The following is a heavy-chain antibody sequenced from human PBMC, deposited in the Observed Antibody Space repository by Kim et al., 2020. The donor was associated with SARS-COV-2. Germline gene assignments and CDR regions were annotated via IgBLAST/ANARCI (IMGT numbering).Heavy chain of an antibody. CDR2: IRSKANSYAT. V-gene: IGHV3-73*01. J-gene: IGHJ6*02. CDR1: GFTFSGSA. CDR3: TRPGFGEVDYYYYYGMDV. Sequence: GGSLRLSCAASGFTFSGSAMHWVRQASGKGLEWVGRIRSKANSYATAYAASVKGRFTISRDDSKNTAYLQMNSLKTEDTAVYYCTRPGFGEVDYYYYYGMDVWGQGTTVTVSS. D-gene: IGHD3-10*01.